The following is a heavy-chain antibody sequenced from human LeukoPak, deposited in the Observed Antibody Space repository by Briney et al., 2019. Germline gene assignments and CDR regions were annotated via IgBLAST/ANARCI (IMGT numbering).Heavy chain of an antibody. CDR3: ARDLTGGSYYFDY. CDR2: ISSSGSTL. J-gene: IGHJ4*02. CDR1: GFTFSDYY. D-gene: IGHD1-26*01. Sequence: GGSLRLSCAASGFTFSDYYMSWIRQAPGKGLEWVSYISSSGSTLYYADSVKGRFTISRDNAKNSLYLQMNSLRAEDTAVYYCARDLTGGSYYFDYWGQGTLVTVSS. V-gene: IGHV3-11*04.